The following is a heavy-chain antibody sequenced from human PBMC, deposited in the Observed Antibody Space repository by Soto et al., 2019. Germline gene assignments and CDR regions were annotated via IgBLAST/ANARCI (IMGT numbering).Heavy chain of an antibody. CDR3: TTAWLRFYHFDY. V-gene: IGHV3-15*01. CDR2: IKSKTDGGTT. Sequence: GGSLRLSCAASGFTFSNAWMSWVRQAPGKGLEWVGRIKSKTDGGTTDYAAPVKGRFTISRDDSKNTLYLQMNSLKTEDTAVYYCTTAWLRFYHFDYWGQGTLVTVSS. J-gene: IGHJ4*02. D-gene: IGHD5-12*01. CDR1: GFTFSNAW.